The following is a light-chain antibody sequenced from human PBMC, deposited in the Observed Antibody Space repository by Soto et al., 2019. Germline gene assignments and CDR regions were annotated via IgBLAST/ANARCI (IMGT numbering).Light chain of an antibody. CDR1: QSVSSW. Sequence: DIQMTQSPSTLSASVGDRVTITCRASQSVSSWLAWYQQKPGRAPKFLIYAASSLERGVPSRFSGSGSGTEFTLTISNLQPDDFATYYCQKYDNDPLTFGGGTKVEI. CDR3: QKYDNDPLT. CDR2: AAS. V-gene: IGKV1-5*01. J-gene: IGKJ4*01.